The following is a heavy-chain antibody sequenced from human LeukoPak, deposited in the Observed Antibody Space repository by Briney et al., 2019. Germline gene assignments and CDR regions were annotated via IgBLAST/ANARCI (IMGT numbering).Heavy chain of an antibody. CDR3: ASQDCSTTSCYLPY. J-gene: IGHJ4*02. CDR1: GFTFSDYY. V-gene: IGHV3-11*01. CDR2: IGDRGTTI. Sequence: GGSLRLSCAASGFTFSDYYMSWIRQTPGKGLEWVSYIGDRGTTIYYAGSVKGRFTISWDNAKNSLFLQMNSLRAEDTAVYYCASQDCSTTSCYLPYWGQGTLVAVSS. D-gene: IGHD2-2*01.